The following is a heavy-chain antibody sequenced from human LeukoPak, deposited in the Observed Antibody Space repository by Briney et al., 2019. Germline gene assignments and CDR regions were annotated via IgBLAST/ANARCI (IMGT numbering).Heavy chain of an antibody. D-gene: IGHD3-3*01. CDR1: GFTFSSYS. V-gene: IGHV3-21*04. CDR3: ARASNYDFWSGYYLLDY. CDR2: ISSSSSYI. Sequence: PGGSLRLSCAASGFTFSSYSMNWVRQAPGKGLEWVSSISSSSSYIYYADSVKGRFTISRDNAKNSLYLQMNSLRAEDTALYYCARASNYDFWSGYYLLDYWGQGTLVTVSS. J-gene: IGHJ4*02.